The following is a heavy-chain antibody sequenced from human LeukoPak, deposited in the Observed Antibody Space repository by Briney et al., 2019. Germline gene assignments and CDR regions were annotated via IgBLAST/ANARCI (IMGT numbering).Heavy chain of an antibody. V-gene: IGHV5-51*01. CDR3: ARHMVGTDLYGMDV. CDR1: GYTFATYW. Sequence: GESLKISCQGSGYTFATYWIVWVRQMPGKGLEWMGIIHPGDSDTRYSPSFQGQVTISADKTITTAYLQWTNLKASDTATYYCARHMVGTDLYGMDVWGQGTTVTVSS. CDR2: IHPGDSDT. D-gene: IGHD2-15*01. J-gene: IGHJ6*02.